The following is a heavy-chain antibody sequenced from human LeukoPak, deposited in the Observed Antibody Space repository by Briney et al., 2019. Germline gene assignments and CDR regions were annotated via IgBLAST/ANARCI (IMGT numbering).Heavy chain of an antibody. J-gene: IGHJ6*02. D-gene: IGHD3-10*01. Sequence: ASVKVSCKASGYTFTSYDINWVRQATGQGLEWMGWMNPNSGNTGYAQKFQGRVTMTRNTSISTAYMELRSLRSDDTAVYYCARDGGTMVRGVITEYYYYGMDVWGQGTTVTVSS. CDR3: ARDGGTMVRGVITEYYYYGMDV. CDR1: GYTFTSYD. CDR2: MNPNSGNT. V-gene: IGHV1-8*01.